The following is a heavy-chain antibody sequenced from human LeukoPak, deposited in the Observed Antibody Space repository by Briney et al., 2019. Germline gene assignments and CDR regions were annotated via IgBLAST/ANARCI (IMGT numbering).Heavy chain of an antibody. Sequence: GGSLRLSCAASGFTFSSYWMSWVRQAPGKGLEWVANIKQDGSEKYYVDSVKGRFTISRDNAKNSLYLQMNSLRAEDTAVYYCARVRGTLEWLRNYYYYYMDVWGKGTTVTASS. D-gene: IGHD5-12*01. V-gene: IGHV3-7*01. CDR1: GFTFSSYW. CDR2: IKQDGSEK. CDR3: ARVRGTLEWLRNYYYYYMDV. J-gene: IGHJ6*03.